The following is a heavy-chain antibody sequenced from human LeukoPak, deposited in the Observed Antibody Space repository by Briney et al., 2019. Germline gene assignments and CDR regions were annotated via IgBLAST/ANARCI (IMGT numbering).Heavy chain of an antibody. D-gene: IGHD2-8*01. Sequence: PSETLSLTCTVSGSSITSTYYWAWFRQPPGKGLEWIATVFQLQTVRSFYNKSLESRVTMSLDTSQNQFSLNLTSVTAADTALYFCARVLHAPKFIDSWGQGTLVTFSS. CDR1: GSSITSTYY. CDR2: VFQLQTVRS. V-gene: IGHV4-38-2*02. CDR3: ARVLHAPKFIDS. J-gene: IGHJ4*02.